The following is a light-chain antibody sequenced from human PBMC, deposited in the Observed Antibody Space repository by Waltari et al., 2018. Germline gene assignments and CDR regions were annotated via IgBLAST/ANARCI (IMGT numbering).Light chain of an antibody. CDR2: AAS. V-gene: IGKV1-39*01. J-gene: IGKJ2*01. CDR3: QQSYSIPYT. Sequence: DIQMTQSPSSLSASVGDRVTITCRASQSISSYLNWYQQKPGKAPKLLIHAASSLQSGVPSRCSGSGAGTDFTLTISSLQPEDFATYYCQQSYSIPYTFGQGTKLEIK. CDR1: QSISSY.